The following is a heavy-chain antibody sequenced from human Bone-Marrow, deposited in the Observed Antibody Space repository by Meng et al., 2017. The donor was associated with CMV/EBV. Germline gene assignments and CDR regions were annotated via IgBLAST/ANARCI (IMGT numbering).Heavy chain of an antibody. J-gene: IGHJ4*01. V-gene: IGHV4-34*01. Sequence: SETLSLTCAVYGGSFSGYYWSWIRQPPGKGLEWIGEINHSGSTNYNPSLKSRVTISVDTSKNQFSLKLSSVTAADTAVYYCARRITMVRGFDRFDDWGHGTLVTVSS. D-gene: IGHD3-10*01. CDR2: INHSGST. CDR3: ARRITMVRGFDRFDD. CDR1: GGSFSGYY.